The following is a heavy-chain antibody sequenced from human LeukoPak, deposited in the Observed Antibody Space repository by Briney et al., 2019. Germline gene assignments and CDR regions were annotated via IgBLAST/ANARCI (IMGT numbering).Heavy chain of an antibody. V-gene: IGHV1-3*03. CDR3: ARERQVSFRGSETIHYYYYYMDV. CDR2: INAGNGNT. J-gene: IGHJ6*03. D-gene: IGHD1-7*01. Sequence: ASVKVSCKASGYTFTSYAMHWVRQAPGQRLEWMGWINAGNGNTKYSQEFQGRVTITRDTSASTAYMELSSLRSEDMAVYYCARERQVSFRGSETIHYYYYYMDVWGKGTTVTVSS. CDR1: GYTFTSYA.